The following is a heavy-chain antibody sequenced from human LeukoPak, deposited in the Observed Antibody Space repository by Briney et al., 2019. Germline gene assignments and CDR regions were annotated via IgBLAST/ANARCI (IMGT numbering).Heavy chain of an antibody. CDR1: GGSISSYY. Sequence: PSETLSLTCTVSGGSISSYYWSWIRQPPGKGLEWIGYIYYSGSTNYNPSLKSRVTISVDTSKNQFSLKLSSVTAADTAVYYCARVGEEAVVESWGQGTLVTVSS. CDR3: ARVGEEAVVES. J-gene: IGHJ4*02. D-gene: IGHD2-2*01. V-gene: IGHV4-59*01. CDR2: IYYSGST.